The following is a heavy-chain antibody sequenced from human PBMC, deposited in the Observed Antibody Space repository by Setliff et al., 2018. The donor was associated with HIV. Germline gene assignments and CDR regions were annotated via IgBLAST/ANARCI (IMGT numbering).Heavy chain of an antibody. CDR2: IYYSGST. CDR1: GVSISSGGYY. V-gene: IGHV4-31*03. J-gene: IGHJ4*02. Sequence: SETLSLTCTVSGVSISSGGYYWNWIRQHPGKGLEWIGYIYYSGSTYYNPSLKSRVTISVDTSKNQFSLKLSSVTAADTAVYYCARDKRGYRYGYHFDYWGQGTLVTVSS. D-gene: IGHD5-18*01. CDR3: ARDKRGYRYGYHFDY.